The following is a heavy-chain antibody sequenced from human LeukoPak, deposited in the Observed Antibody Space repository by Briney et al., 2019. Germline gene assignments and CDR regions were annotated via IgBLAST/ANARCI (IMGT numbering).Heavy chain of an antibody. CDR2: IYYTGGT. CDR1: GGSIRNYH. V-gene: IGHV4-59*01. J-gene: IGHJ5*02. CDR3: ARGQLGSGMGDP. D-gene: IGHD3-10*01. Sequence: PSETLSLTCTVSGGSIRNYHWSWIRQPPGKGLEWLGYIYYTGGTNYNPSLKSRVTISVDTSKNQFSLKLSSVTAADTAVYYCARGQLGSGMGDPWGQGTLVTVSS.